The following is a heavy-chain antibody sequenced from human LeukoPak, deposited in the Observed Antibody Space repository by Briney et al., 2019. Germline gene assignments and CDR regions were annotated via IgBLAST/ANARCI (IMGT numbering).Heavy chain of an antibody. CDR3: VREIVGLGTWWFDA. CDR1: GFTFSSYW. Sequence: GGSLRLSCAASGFTFSSYWMHWVRQAPGKGLVWVSRINNDGTITDYADSVKGRFTISRDAAKNTLFVQMNSLRGDDTAVYYCVREIVGLGTWWFDAWGQGALVTVSS. CDR2: INNDGTIT. J-gene: IGHJ5*02. D-gene: IGHD3-22*01. V-gene: IGHV3-74*01.